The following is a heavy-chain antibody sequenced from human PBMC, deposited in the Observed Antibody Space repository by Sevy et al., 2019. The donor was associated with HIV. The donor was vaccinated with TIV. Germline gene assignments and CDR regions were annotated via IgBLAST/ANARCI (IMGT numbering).Heavy chain of an antibody. V-gene: IGHV4-31*03. CDR3: ARGVTMVRGVIITLNCFDP. Sequence: SETLSLTCTVSGGSISSGGHYWSWVRQHPGKGLEWIGYIYNSGTTYYNPSLKSRVTISGDTSKNQFSLKLSSVTAADTAVYYCARGVTMVRGVIITLNCFDPWGQGTLVTVSS. J-gene: IGHJ5*02. CDR2: IYNSGTT. D-gene: IGHD3-10*01. CDR1: GGSISSGGHY.